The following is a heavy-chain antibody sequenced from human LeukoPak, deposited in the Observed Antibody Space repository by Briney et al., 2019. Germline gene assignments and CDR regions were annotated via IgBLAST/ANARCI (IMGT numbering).Heavy chain of an antibody. CDR2: IRYDGSNK. Sequence: GGSLRLSCAASGFTFSSYGMHWVRQAPGKGLEWVAFIRYDGSNKYYADSVKGRFTISRDNAKNSLYLQMNSLRAEDTAVYYCARTSPSGALLWFGESPAAFDIWGQGTMVTVSS. CDR3: ARTSPSGALLWFGESPAAFDI. CDR1: GFTFSSYG. J-gene: IGHJ3*02. D-gene: IGHD3-10*01. V-gene: IGHV3-30*02.